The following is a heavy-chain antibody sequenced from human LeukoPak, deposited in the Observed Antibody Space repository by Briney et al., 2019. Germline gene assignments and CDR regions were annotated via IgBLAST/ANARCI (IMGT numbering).Heavy chain of an antibody. CDR1: GFTFSSYG. V-gene: IGHV3-30*02. CDR2: IRYDGSNK. D-gene: IGHD2-2*01. J-gene: IGHJ4*02. CDR3: AKVVVPAAIRSYYFDY. Sequence: GGSLRLSCVASGFTFSSYGMHWVRQAPGKGLEWVAFIRYDGSNKYYADSVKGRFTISRDNSKNTLYLQMNSLRAEDTAVYYCAKVVVPAAIRSYYFDYWGQGTLVTVSS.